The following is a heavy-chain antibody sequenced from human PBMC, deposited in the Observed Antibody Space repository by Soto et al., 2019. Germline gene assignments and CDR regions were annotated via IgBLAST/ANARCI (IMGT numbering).Heavy chain of an antibody. CDR2: INHSGST. CDR3: ARGGTAAADTRIWFDP. J-gene: IGHJ5*02. Sequence: QVQLQQWGAGLLKPSETLSLTCAVYGGSFSGYYWSWIRQPPGKGLEWIGEINHSGSTNYNPSLKSRVTISVDTSKNQFSLKLSSVTASDTAVYYCARGGTAAADTRIWFDPWGQGTLVTVSS. CDR1: GGSFSGYY. D-gene: IGHD6-13*01. V-gene: IGHV4-34*01.